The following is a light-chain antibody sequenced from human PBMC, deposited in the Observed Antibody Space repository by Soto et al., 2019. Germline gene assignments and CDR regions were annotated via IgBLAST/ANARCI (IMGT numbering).Light chain of an antibody. Sequence: QSALTQPPSASGSPGQSVTISCTGTGSDVGAYNFVSWYQQHPGKAPKAIIYEVEKRPSGVPDRFSGSKSGNTASLTVSGLQADYEADYYCNSFAGGSRWVFGGVTKVTVL. CDR1: GSDVGAYNF. CDR2: EVE. J-gene: IGLJ3*02. V-gene: IGLV2-8*01. CDR3: NSFAGGSRWV.